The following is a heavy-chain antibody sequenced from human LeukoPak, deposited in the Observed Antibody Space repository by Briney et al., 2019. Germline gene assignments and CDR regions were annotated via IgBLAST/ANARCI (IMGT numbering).Heavy chain of an antibody. CDR2: IIPIFGKA. D-gene: IGHD6-19*01. J-gene: IGHJ4*02. CDR1: GGTFSSYA. CDR3: ARGYSSGWYWLGY. V-gene: IGHV1-69*13. Sequence: SVKVSCKASGGTFSSYAISWVRQAPGQGLEWMGGIIPIFGKANYAQKFQGRVTITADESTSTAYMELSSLRPEDTAVYYYARGYSSGWYWLGYWGQGTLVTVSS.